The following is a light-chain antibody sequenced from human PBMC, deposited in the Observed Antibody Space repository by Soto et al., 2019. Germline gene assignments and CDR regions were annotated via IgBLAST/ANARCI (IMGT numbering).Light chain of an antibody. CDR1: SSDIGSYNS. Sequence: QSALTQSPSASGSPGQSVTISCTGTSSDIGSYNSVSWYQQHPGKAPKVMIYDVTKRPSGVPDRFSGSKSGNTASLTVSGLQAEDEADYYCSSFTDLNNLVFGTGTKLTVL. V-gene: IGLV2-8*01. CDR2: DVT. J-gene: IGLJ1*01. CDR3: SSFTDLNNLV.